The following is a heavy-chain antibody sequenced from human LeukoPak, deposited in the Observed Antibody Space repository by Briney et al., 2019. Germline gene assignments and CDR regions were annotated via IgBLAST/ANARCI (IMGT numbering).Heavy chain of an antibody. CDR3: ARDSVVVTAIRGWGVPFDY. CDR2: ISAYNGNT. D-gene: IGHD2-21*02. J-gene: IGHJ4*02. Sequence: ASVKVSCKASGYIFTNYYMHWVRQAPGQGLEWMGWISAYNGNTNYAQKLQGRVTMTTDTSTSTAYMELRSLRSDDTAVYYCARDSVVVTAIRGWGVPFDYWGQGTLVTVSS. V-gene: IGHV1-18*01. CDR1: GYIFTNYY.